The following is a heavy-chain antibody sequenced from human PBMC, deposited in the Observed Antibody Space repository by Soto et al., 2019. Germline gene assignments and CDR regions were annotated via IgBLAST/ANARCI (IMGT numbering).Heavy chain of an antibody. D-gene: IGHD6-19*01. V-gene: IGHV4-4*02. CDR2: IYHSGST. CDR3: ARTKQLIAVADHNWFDP. J-gene: IGHJ5*02. Sequence: PSETLSLTCAVSGGSISSSNWWSWVRQPPGKGLEWIGEIYHSGSTNYNPSLKSRVTISVDKSKNQFSLKLSSVTAADTAVYYCARTKQLIAVADHNWFDPWGQGTLVTSPQ. CDR1: GGSISSSNW.